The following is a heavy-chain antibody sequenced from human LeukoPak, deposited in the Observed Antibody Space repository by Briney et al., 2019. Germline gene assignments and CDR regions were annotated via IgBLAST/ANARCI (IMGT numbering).Heavy chain of an antibody. V-gene: IGHV3-23*01. J-gene: IGHJ4*02. CDR2: ISGSGGST. Sequence: GSLRLSCAASGFTFSSYGMSWVRQAPGKGLEWVSAISGSGGSTYYADSVKGRFTISRDNSKNTLYLQMNTLRADDTAVYYCAKDHGSSDWYYFDYWGQGALVTVSS. CDR3: AKDHGSSDWYYFDY. D-gene: IGHD6-13*01. CDR1: GFTFSSYG.